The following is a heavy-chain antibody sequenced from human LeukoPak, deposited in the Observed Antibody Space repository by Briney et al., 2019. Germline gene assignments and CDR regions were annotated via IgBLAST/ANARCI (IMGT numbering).Heavy chain of an antibody. CDR1: GYTFTGYY. D-gene: IGHD1-26*01. V-gene: IGHV1-2*02. CDR2: INPNSGGT. J-gene: IGHJ6*03. Sequence: ASVKVSCKASGYTFTGYYMHWARQAPGQGLEWMGWINPNSGGTNYAQKFQGRVTMTRDTSISTAYMELSRLRSDDTAVYYCARGSGGGSYYGYYYYYMDVWGKGTTVTVSS. CDR3: ARGSGGGSYYGYYYYYMDV.